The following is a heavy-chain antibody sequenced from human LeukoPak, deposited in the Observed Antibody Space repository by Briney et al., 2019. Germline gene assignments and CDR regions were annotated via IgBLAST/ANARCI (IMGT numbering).Heavy chain of an antibody. CDR1: GFTFSSYG. D-gene: IGHD6-13*01. V-gene: IGHV3-33*01. J-gene: IGHJ4*02. Sequence: GGSLRLSCAASGFTFSSYGMHWVRQAPGKGLEWVAVIWYDGSNKYYADSVKGRFTISRDNSKNTLYLQMNSLRAEDTAVYYCARALPSSWYFFDYWGQGTLVTVSS. CDR3: ARALPSSWYFFDY. CDR2: IWYDGSNK.